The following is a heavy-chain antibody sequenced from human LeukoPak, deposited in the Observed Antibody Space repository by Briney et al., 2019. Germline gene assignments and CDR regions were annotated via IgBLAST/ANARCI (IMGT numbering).Heavy chain of an antibody. CDR3: ARLTIAANAFDI. Sequence: SETLSLTCTVSGGSISSSDYYWGWIRQPPGKGLEWIGSIYYSGSTYYNSSLKSRVTISVDTSKNHFSLRLSSVTAADTAMFYCARLTIAANAFDIWGQGTMVTVSS. V-gene: IGHV4-39*02. CDR2: IYYSGST. D-gene: IGHD2-15*01. J-gene: IGHJ3*02. CDR1: GGSISSSDYY.